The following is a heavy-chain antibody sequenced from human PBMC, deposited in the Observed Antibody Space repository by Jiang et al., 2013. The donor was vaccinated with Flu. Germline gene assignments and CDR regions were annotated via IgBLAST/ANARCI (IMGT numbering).Heavy chain of an antibody. Sequence: KPTQTLTLTCTFPGFSLSTSGMCVSWIRQPPGKALEWLALIDWDDDKYYSTSLKTRLTISKDTSKNQVVLTMTNMDPVDTATYYCARIGAKKGFYGMDVWGPRDHGHRLL. CDR2: IDWDDDK. D-gene: IGHD1-26*01. CDR1: GFSLSTSGMC. V-gene: IGHV2-70*01. J-gene: IGHJ6*01. CDR3: ARIGAKKGFYGMDV.